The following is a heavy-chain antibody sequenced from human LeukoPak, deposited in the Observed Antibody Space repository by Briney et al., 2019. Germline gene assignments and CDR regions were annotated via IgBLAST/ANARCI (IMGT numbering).Heavy chain of an antibody. J-gene: IGHJ4*02. CDR2: IKEDGSEK. Sequence: PGGSLRLSCAASGFTFSSYRMSWVRQAPGKGLEWVANIKEDGSEKDYMDFVKGRFTISRDNAKNSLYLQMNSLRAEDTAAYYCARELRFLEWLTDYWGQGTLVTVSS. CDR1: GFTFSSYR. CDR3: ARELRFLEWLTDY. D-gene: IGHD3-3*01. V-gene: IGHV3-7*01.